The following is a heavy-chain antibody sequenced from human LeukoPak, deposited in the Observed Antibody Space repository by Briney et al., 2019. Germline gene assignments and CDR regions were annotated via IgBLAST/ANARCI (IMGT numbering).Heavy chain of an antibody. V-gene: IGHV4-34*01. CDR2: INHSGST. D-gene: IGHD3-22*01. CDR3: ARLNYDSSGYYKGDYAFDI. CDR1: GGSFSGYY. Sequence: SETLSLTCAVYGGSFSGYYWSWIRQPPGKGLEWTGEINHSGSTNYNPSLKSRVTILVDSSKNQFSLKVNSMTAADTAVYYCARLNYDSSGYYKGDYAFDIWGQGTMVTVSS. J-gene: IGHJ3*02.